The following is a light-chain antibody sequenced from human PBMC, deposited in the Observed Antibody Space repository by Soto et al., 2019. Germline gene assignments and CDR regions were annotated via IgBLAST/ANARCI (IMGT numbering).Light chain of an antibody. J-gene: IGKJ1*01. Sequence: ILLAQSPVLLSFSTAKRATLSCSSSQSVSSNYLAWYQQKPGQAPRLLIFGASSRATGIPDRFSGSGSGTDFTLTISRLEPEDFAVYYCQQYGNSLWTFGQGTKVDIK. V-gene: IGKV3-20*01. CDR3: QQYGNSLWT. CDR2: GAS. CDR1: QSVSSNY.